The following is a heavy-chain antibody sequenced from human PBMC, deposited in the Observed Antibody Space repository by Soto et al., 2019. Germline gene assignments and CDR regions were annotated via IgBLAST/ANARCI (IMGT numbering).Heavy chain of an antibody. Sequence: EVQLVESGGGLVKPGGSLRLSCAASGFTFSNAWMNWVRQAPGKGLEWVGRIKSKTDGGTTDYAAPVKGRFTISRDDSKNTLYLRMNSLKTEDTAVYYCTTDYYDSSGYYGYWGQGTLVTVSS. V-gene: IGHV3-15*07. CDR3: TTDYYDSSGYYGY. D-gene: IGHD3-22*01. J-gene: IGHJ4*02. CDR1: GFTFSNAW. CDR2: IKSKTDGGTT.